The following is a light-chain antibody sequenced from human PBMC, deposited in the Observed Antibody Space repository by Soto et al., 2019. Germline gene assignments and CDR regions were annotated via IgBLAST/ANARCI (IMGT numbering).Light chain of an antibody. CDR3: GTWDSSLSAYV. CDR2: DNN. Sequence: QSVLTQPPSVSAAPGQKVTISCSGSSSNIGNNYVSWYQQHTGTAPKLLIYDNNNRPSGIPNRFSGSKSGTSAPLAITGLQSGDEADYYCGTWDSSLSAYVFGTGTKLTVL. V-gene: IGLV1-51*01. CDR1: SSNIGNNY. J-gene: IGLJ1*01.